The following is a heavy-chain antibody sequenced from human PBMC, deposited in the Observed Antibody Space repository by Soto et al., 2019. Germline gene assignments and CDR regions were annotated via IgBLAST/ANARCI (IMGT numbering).Heavy chain of an antibody. Sequence: TETPSLTCTVSGDSISNSYWSWIRQPPGKDLEWIAFIYNSVSTYYNPSLNSQVTISVDTSKNQFSLNVISVTAADTAVYYCRRSSRYSTDVWGQGTTVTVSS. D-gene: IGHD6-13*01. CDR1: GDSISNSY. V-gene: IGHV4-4*08. J-gene: IGHJ6*02. CDR3: RRSSRYSTDV. CDR2: IYNSVST.